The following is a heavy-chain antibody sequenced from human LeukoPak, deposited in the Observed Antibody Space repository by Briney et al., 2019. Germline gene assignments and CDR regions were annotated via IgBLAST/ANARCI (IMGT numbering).Heavy chain of an antibody. Sequence: SETLSLTCTVSGDSISSGGYYWSWIRQPPGKGLEWIGYIYYSGSTNYNPSLKSRVTISVDTSKNQFSLKLSSVTAADTAMYYCARQPNWNYLWFDPWGQGTLVTVSS. CDR1: GDSISSGGYY. D-gene: IGHD1-7*01. J-gene: IGHJ5*02. CDR2: IYYSGST. CDR3: ARQPNWNYLWFDP. V-gene: IGHV4-61*08.